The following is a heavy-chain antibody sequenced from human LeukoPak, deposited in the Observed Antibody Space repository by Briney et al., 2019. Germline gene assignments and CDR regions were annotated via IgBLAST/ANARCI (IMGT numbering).Heavy chain of an antibody. CDR2: IKQDGSEK. J-gene: IGHJ4*02. Sequence: GGSLRLSCAASGLTFSNYWMSWVRQAPEKGLEWVANIKQDGSEKYYVDSVKGRFTISRDNAKNSLYLQMNSLRAEDTAVYYCAGRMFYYGTGSDTGDYWGQGNLVTVSS. D-gene: IGHD3-10*01. V-gene: IGHV3-7*05. CDR1: GLTFSNYW. CDR3: AGRMFYYGTGSDTGDY.